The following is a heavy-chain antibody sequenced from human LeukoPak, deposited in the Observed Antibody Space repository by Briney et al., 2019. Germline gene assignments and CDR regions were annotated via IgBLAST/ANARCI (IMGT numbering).Heavy chain of an antibody. Sequence: GRSLRLSCAASGFTFSSYGMHWVRQAPGKGLEWVAVISYDGSNKYYADSVKGRFTISRDNSKNTLYLQTNSLRAEDTAVYYCAKDLSSGVYYGMDVWGQGTTVTVSS. CDR1: GFTFSSYG. J-gene: IGHJ6*02. D-gene: IGHD6-6*01. CDR3: AKDLSSGVYYGMDV. V-gene: IGHV3-30*18. CDR2: ISYDGSNK.